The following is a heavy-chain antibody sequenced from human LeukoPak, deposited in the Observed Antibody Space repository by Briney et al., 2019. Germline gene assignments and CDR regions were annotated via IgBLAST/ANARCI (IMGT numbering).Heavy chain of an antibody. V-gene: IGHV1-2*02. CDR1: GYSFTDFY. J-gene: IGHJ6*02. D-gene: IGHD3-22*01. CDR2: INPNSGGT. CDR3: ATGGWLSRDYYYYGMDV. Sequence: GASVKVSCKASGYSFTDFYMHWVRQAPGQGLEWMGWINPNSGGTNCAQKFQGRVTMTRDTSINTAYMEVSRLTSDDTAVYYCATGGWLSRDYYYYGMDVWGQGTTVTVSS.